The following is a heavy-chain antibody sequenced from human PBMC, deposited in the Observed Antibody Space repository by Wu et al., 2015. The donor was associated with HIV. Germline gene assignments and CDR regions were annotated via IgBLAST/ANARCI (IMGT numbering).Heavy chain of an antibody. Sequence: QVYLLQSATEMKKPGASVKVSCKASAYGFAGYGVTWVRQAPGQGLEWMGRITSYNVNSNYAQKFQGRVTMTLDTSTSTAYMELRSLKSDDTAVYYCARRGFSPDSGGHNSVVSYSYHGMDVWG. J-gene: IGHJ6*02. D-gene: IGHD2-21*01. CDR2: ITSYNVNS. V-gene: IGHV1-18*01. CDR3: ARRGFSPDSGGHNSVVSYSYHGMDV. CDR1: AYGFAGYG.